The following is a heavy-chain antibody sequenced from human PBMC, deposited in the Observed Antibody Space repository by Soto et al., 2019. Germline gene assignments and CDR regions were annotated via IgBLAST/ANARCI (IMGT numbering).Heavy chain of an antibody. CDR1: GGTFSSYA. D-gene: IGHD2-21*01. Sequence: SVKVSCKASGGTFSSYAISWVRQAPGQGLEWMGGIIPIFGIANYAQKFQGRVTITADESTSTAYMELSSLRSEDTAVYYCARYRNSQDYYYGMDVWGQGATVTVSS. V-gene: IGHV1-69*13. J-gene: IGHJ6*02. CDR3: ARYRNSQDYYYGMDV. CDR2: IIPIFGIA.